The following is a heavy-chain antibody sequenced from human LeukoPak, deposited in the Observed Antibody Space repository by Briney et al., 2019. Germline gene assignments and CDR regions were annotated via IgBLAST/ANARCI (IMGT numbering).Heavy chain of an antibody. CDR3: ASAGIAAAPY. CDR1: GFTFSSYS. J-gene: IGHJ4*02. Sequence: GGSLRLSCAASGFTFSSYSMNWVRQAPGKGLEWVSSISSSSSYIYYADSVKGRFAISRDNAKNSLYLQMNSLRAEDTAVYYCASAGIAAAPYWGQGTLVTVSS. V-gene: IGHV3-21*01. CDR2: ISSSSSYI. D-gene: IGHD6-13*01.